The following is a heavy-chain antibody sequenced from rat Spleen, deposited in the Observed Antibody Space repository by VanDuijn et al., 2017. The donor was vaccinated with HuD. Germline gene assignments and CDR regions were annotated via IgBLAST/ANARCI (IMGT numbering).Heavy chain of an antibody. D-gene: IGHD1-6*01. CDR1: GFTFSDYN. Sequence: VQLVESDGGLVQPGRSLKLSCAASGFTFSDYNMAWVRQAPKKGLEWVATIIYDGSRTYYRDSVEGLFTISRDNAKNTLYLQMDSLRSEDTATYYCTRALGSLYVMDAWGQGASVTVSS. CDR2: IIYDGSRT. V-gene: IGHV5S10*01. J-gene: IGHJ4*01. CDR3: TRALGSLYVMDA.